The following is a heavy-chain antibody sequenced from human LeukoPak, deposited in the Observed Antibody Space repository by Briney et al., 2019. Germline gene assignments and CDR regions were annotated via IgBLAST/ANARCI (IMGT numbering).Heavy chain of an antibody. CDR1: GGSISSSSYY. CDR2: IYYSGST. CDR3: ARRSIAAAKIDY. V-gene: IGHV4-39*01. Sequence: SETLSLTCTVSGGSISSSSYYWGWIRQPPGKGLEWIGSIYYSGSTYYNPSLKSRVTISVDTSKNQFSLKLSSVTAADTAVYYCARRSIAAAKIDYWGQGTLVTVSS. D-gene: IGHD6-13*01. J-gene: IGHJ4*02.